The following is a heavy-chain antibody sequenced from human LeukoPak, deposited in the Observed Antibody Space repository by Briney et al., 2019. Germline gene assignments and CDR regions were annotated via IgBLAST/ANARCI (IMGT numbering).Heavy chain of an antibody. D-gene: IGHD3-22*01. Sequence: GGSLRLSCAASGFTFSSYAMSWVRQAPGKGLEWVSAISGSGGSTYYADSVKGRFTISRDNSKNTLYLQMNSLRAEDTAVYYCALIVVVPYYFDYWGQGTLVTVSS. CDR3: ALIVVVPYYFDY. CDR2: ISGSGGST. V-gene: IGHV3-23*01. J-gene: IGHJ4*02. CDR1: GFTFSSYA.